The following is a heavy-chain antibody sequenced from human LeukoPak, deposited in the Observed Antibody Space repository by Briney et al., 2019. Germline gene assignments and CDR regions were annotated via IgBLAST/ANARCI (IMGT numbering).Heavy chain of an antibody. Sequence: GGSLRLSCAASGFTFSRYALHWVRQAPGKGLEWVAVISYDGSNKYYADSVKGRFTISRDNSKNTLYLQMNSLRAEDTAVYYCARALSHAMVRGVGYYYYYGMDVWGQGTTVTVSS. CDR3: ARALSHAMVRGVGYYYYYGMDV. J-gene: IGHJ6*02. V-gene: IGHV3-30-3*01. CDR2: ISYDGSNK. D-gene: IGHD3-10*01. CDR1: GFTFSRYA.